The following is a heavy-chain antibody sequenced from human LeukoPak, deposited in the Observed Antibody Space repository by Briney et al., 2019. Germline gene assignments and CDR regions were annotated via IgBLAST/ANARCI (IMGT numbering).Heavy chain of an antibody. D-gene: IGHD1-26*01. Sequence: SETLSLTCTVSGGSISSYYWSWIRQPAGKGLEWIGRIYTSGGTNYNPSLKSRVTMSVDTSKNQFSLKLSSVTAADTAVYYCARVSGSTYYYYYGMDVWGQGTTVTVSS. V-gene: IGHV4-4*07. CDR3: ARVSGSTYYYYYGMDV. CDR1: GGSISSYY. CDR2: IYTSGGT. J-gene: IGHJ6*02.